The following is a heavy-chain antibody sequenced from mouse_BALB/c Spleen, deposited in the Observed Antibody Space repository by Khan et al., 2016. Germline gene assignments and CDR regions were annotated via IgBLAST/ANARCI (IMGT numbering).Heavy chain of an antibody. CDR1: GFDFSRYW. J-gene: IGHJ1*01. CDR2: INPDSSTI. CDR3: ARTLWYFDG. Sequence: EVQLLASGGGLVQPGGSLKLSCAASGFDFSRYWMSWVRQAPGKGLEWIGEINPDSSTINYTPSLTDKLIISRDNAKNTLYLQMSKVRSEDTAREYYARTLWYFDGWGAGTTVTVSS. V-gene: IGHV4-1*02.